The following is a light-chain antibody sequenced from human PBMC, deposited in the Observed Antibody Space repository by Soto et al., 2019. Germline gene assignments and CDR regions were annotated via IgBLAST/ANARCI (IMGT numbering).Light chain of an antibody. Sequence: QSALTQPASVPGSPGQSITISCTGTSSDVGSYNLVSWYQQYPGKAPKLMIYEVGKRPSGVSNRFSGSKSGNTASLTISGLQAEDEADYYCCSYAGSSAYVFGTGTKVTV. V-gene: IGLV2-23*02. J-gene: IGLJ1*01. CDR2: EVG. CDR3: CSYAGSSAYV. CDR1: SSDVGSYNL.